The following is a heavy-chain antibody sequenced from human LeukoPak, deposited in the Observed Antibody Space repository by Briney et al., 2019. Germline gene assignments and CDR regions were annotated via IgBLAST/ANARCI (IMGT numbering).Heavy chain of an antibody. J-gene: IGHJ4*02. V-gene: IGHV1-46*01. CDR1: GYTFTSYY. CDR2: INPSGGST. D-gene: IGHD3-9*01. Sequence: ASVKVSCKASGYTFTSYYMHWVRQAPGQGLEWMGIINPSGGSTSYAQKFQGRVTMTRDMSTSTVYMELSSLRSEDMAVYYCARARILTGYPIDYWGQGTLVTVSS. CDR3: ARARILTGYPIDY.